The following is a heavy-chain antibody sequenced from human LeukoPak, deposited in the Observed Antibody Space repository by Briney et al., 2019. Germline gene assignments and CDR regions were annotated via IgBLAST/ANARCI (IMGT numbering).Heavy chain of an antibody. Sequence: PSETLSLTCTVSGGSISSSSYYWGWIRQPPGKGLEWIGSIYYSGSTYYNPSLKSRVTISVDTSENQFSLKLSSVTAADTAVYYCARDYMGCSGGSCYSSWGQGTLVTVSS. CDR2: IYYSGST. CDR1: GGSISSSSYY. CDR3: ARDYMGCSGGSCYSS. V-gene: IGHV4-39*07. J-gene: IGHJ5*02. D-gene: IGHD2-15*01.